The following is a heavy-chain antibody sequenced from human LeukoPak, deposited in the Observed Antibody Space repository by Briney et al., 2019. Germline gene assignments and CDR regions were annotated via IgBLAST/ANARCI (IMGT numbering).Heavy chain of an antibody. Sequence: PSQTLSLTCTVSGGSISSGDYYWSWIRQPPGKGLEWIGYIYYSGSTYYNPFLKSRVTISVDTSKNQFSLKLSSVTAADTAVYYCARDDSGYDLVDYWGQGTLVTVSS. J-gene: IGHJ4*02. CDR1: GGSISSGDYY. V-gene: IGHV4-30-4*01. CDR3: ARDDSGYDLVDY. D-gene: IGHD5-12*01. CDR2: IYYSGST.